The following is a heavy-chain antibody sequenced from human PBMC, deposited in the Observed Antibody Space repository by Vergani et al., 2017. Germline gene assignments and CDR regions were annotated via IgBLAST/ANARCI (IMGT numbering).Heavy chain of an antibody. Sequence: QVQLVESGGGVVQPGRSLRLSCAASGFTFSSYGMHWVRQAPGKGLEWVAVIWYDGSNKYYADSVKGRFTISRDNSKNTLYLQMNSLRAEDTAVYYCARDNRRFFSTGRPTPDYWGQGTLVTVSS. CDR2: IWYDGSNK. V-gene: IGHV3-33*01. CDR3: ARDNRRFFSTGRPTPDY. CDR1: GFTFSSYG. D-gene: IGHD3-3*01. J-gene: IGHJ4*02.